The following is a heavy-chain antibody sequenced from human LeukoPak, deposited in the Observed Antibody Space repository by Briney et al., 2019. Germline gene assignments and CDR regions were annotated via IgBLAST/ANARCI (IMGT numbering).Heavy chain of an antibody. CDR3: AKAGFQYDYVWGTCRYPSVAFDP. CDR2: INHSGST. V-gene: IGHV4-34*01. D-gene: IGHD3-16*02. CDR1: GGSFSGYY. Sequence: SETLSLTCAVYGGSFSGYYWSWIRQPPGKGLEWIGEINHSGSTNYNPSLKSRVTISVDTSKNQFSLKLSSVTAADTAVYYCAKAGFQYDYVWGTCRYPSVAFDPWGQGNVVTVFS. J-gene: IGHJ5*02.